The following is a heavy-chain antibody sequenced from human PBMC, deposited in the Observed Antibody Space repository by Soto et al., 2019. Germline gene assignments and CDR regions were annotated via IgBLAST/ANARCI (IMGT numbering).Heavy chain of an antibody. D-gene: IGHD3-10*01. V-gene: IGHV2-26*01. CDR3: ARSRWGTYYAAFDI. CDR2: IFPNDEK. Sequence: QVTLKESGPVLVKPTESLTLTCIVSGFSIRNARLGVSWIRQPPGKSLEWLAHIFPNDEKSYSTSLQSRFTLAKDTSKSQLVLTMTKMDPLDTATYYCARSRWGTYYAAFDIWDQGTMVTVSS. CDR1: GFSIRNARLG. J-gene: IGHJ3*02.